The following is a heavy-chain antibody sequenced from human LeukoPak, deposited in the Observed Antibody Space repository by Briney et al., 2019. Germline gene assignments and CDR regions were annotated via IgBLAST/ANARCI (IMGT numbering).Heavy chain of an antibody. J-gene: IGHJ4*02. Sequence: GGSLRLSCAASGFTFSSYDMSWVRQAPGKGLEWVPFIRSDGGSTLYADSVKGRFTISRDNSKNTLYAEMTSLRAEDTAVYHCATLASGYSSPFDYWGQGTLVTVSS. CDR3: ATLASGYSSPFDY. D-gene: IGHD6-13*01. V-gene: IGHV3-23*01. CDR1: GFTFSSYD. CDR2: IRSDGGST.